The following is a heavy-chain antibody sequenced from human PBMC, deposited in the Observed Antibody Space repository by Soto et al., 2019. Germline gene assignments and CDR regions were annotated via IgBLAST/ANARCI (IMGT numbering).Heavy chain of an antibody. CDR3: ARVGGDCRGGSFHSNYFDC. J-gene: IGHJ4*02. V-gene: IGHV3-48*02. CDR1: GFTFSSYG. Sequence: EVQLVESGGGLVQPGGSLRLSCAASGFTFSSYGMNWVRQAPGKGLEWVSYIRSSSDTIYYADSVKGRITISRDNAKNSLDLEMNSLGDEDTAGYYCARVGGDCRGGSFHSNYFDCWGQGTLVTVSS. D-gene: IGHD2-15*01. CDR2: IRSSSDTI.